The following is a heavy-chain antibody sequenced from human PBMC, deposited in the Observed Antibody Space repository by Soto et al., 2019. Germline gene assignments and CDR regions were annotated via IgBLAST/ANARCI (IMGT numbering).Heavy chain of an antibody. V-gene: IGHV4-59*08. D-gene: IGHD3-16*01. Sequence: SETLSLTCTVSGGSISSYYWSWIRQPPGKGLEWIGYIYYSGSTNYNPSIKSRVTISVDTSKNQFSLKLSSVTAADTAVYYCARLGSGHWFDPGGQGTLVTVS. CDR1: GGSISSYY. CDR3: ARLGSGHWFDP. CDR2: IYYSGST. J-gene: IGHJ5*02.